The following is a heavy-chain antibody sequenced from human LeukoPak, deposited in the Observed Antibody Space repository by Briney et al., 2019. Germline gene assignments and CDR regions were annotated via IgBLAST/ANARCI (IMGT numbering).Heavy chain of an antibody. J-gene: IGHJ6*03. CDR1: GFTFGDYA. CDR3: AREKEGYCSRTSCYLDYYYYYMDV. D-gene: IGHD2-2*01. Sequence: GGSLRLSCTASGFTFGDYAMTWVRQAPGKGLEWVANIKQDGSEKYYVDSVKGRFTISRDNAKNSLYLQMNSLRAGDTAVYYCAREKEGYCSRTSCYLDYYYYYMDVWGKGTTVTIS. CDR2: IKQDGSEK. V-gene: IGHV3-7*01.